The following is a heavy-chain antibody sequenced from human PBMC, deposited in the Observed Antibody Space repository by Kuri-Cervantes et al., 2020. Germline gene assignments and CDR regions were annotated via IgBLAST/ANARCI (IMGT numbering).Heavy chain of an antibody. CDR3: AKARDYGDYLNSFDP. V-gene: IGHV3-33*08. CDR1: AINFNVYG. D-gene: IGHD4-17*01. CDR2: IMYYGNNR. Sequence: GGSLRLSCATSAINFNVYGMHWVRQAPGRGLEWVAVIMYYGNNRYHSDSVKGRFTISRDNSKNTLCLQMNSLGAEDTAVYYCAKARDYGDYLNSFDPWGQGTLVTVSS. J-gene: IGHJ5*02.